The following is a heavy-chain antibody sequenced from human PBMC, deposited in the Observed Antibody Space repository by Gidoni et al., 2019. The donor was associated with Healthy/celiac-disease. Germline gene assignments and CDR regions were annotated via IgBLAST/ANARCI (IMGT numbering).Heavy chain of an antibody. CDR2: IIPILGIA. V-gene: IGHV1-69*02. Sequence: QVQLVQSGAEVKKPGSSVKVSCKASGGTFSSYTISWVRQAPGQGLELMGRIIPILGIANYAQKFQGRVTITADKSTSTAYMELSSLRSEDTAVYYCARKKGITGTTSLYYYGMDVWGQGTTVTVSS. CDR1: GGTFSSYT. J-gene: IGHJ6*02. D-gene: IGHD1-7*01. CDR3: ARKKGITGTTSLYYYGMDV.